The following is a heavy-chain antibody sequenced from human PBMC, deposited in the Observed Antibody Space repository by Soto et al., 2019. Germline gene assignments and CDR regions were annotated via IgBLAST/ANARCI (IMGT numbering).Heavy chain of an antibody. J-gene: IGHJ4*02. D-gene: IGHD3-10*01. CDR2: IYYSGST. CDR3: ARHGPGEFDY. V-gene: IGHV4-59*08. CDR1: GGSISSDY. Sequence: PSETLSLTCTVSGGSISSDYWSWIRQPPGKGLEWIGYIYYSGSTNYNPSLKSRVTISVDTSKNQFSLKLSSVTAADTAVYYCARHGPGEFDYWGQGTLVTVSS.